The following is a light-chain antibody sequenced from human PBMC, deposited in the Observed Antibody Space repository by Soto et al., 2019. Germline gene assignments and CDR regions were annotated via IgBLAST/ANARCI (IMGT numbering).Light chain of an antibody. CDR2: SAS. V-gene: IGKV3-15*01. J-gene: IGKJ1*01. CDR1: QTAARN. Sequence: EIVMTQSPATLSVSPGESATLSCRASQTAARNLAWYQQKRGQAPRLLIHSASTRATGVPARFSGSGSGTEFTLTVSSLQAEDFAVYFCQQSNNWPWTFGRGTRVE. CDR3: QQSNNWPWT.